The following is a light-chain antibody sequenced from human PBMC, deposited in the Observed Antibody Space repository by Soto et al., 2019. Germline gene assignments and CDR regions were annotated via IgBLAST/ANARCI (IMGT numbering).Light chain of an antibody. CDR2: GAS. CDR3: QQDGSSGT. J-gene: IGKJ1*01. Sequence: IVMSQSPLSLPVTPGEPASISCRTSQSLLHSNGYNYLDWYQQKPGQAPRLLIFGASNGATGIPDRFSGSGSGTDFTLTISRLEPEDFAVYYCQQDGSSGTFGQGTKVDIK. V-gene: IGKV3-20*01. CDR1: QSLLHSNGYNY.